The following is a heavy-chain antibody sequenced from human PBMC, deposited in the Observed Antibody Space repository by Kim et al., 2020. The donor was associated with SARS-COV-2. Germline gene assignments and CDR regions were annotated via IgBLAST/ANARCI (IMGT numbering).Heavy chain of an antibody. CDR1: GFTFSSYA. J-gene: IGHJ5*02. CDR3: AKGDIIVVVPADWFDP. V-gene: IGHV3-23*01. CDR2: ISGSGGST. Sequence: GGSLRLSCAASGFTFSSYAMCWVRQAPGKGLEWVSAISGSGGSTYYADSVKGRFTISRDNSKNTLYLQMNSLRAEDTAVYYCAKGDIIVVVPADWFDPWGQGTLVTVSS. D-gene: IGHD2-2*01.